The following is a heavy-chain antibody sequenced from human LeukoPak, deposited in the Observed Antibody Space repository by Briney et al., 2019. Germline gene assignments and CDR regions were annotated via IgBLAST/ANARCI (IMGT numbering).Heavy chain of an antibody. J-gene: IGHJ2*01. CDR3: ARDQGSMIVVRTTSWFFDL. D-gene: IGHD3-22*01. V-gene: IGHV3-7*01. CDR2: INLDGSEI. CDR1: GFTFSNYW. Sequence: PGGSLRLSCAASGFTFSNYWMSWVRQAPGKGLEWLANINLDGSEIYYVDSVKGRFTISRDNGKNSLYLQINSLRADDTAVYYCARDQGSMIVVRTTSWFFDLWGRGTLVTVSS.